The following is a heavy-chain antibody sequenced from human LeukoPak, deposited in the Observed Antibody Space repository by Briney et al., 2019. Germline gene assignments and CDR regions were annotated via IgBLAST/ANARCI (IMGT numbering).Heavy chain of an antibody. V-gene: IGHV3-21*01. J-gene: IGHJ6*04. Sequence: GGSLRLSCAASGFTFSSYSMNWVRQAPGKGLECVSSISISISYIYYADSVKGRFTISRDNAKNSLYLQMNSLRAEDTAVYYCARGAMVRGAPLYYYYYGMDVWGKGTTVTVSS. CDR2: ISISISYI. CDR3: ARGAMVRGAPLYYYYYGMDV. D-gene: IGHD3-10*01. CDR1: GFTFSSYS.